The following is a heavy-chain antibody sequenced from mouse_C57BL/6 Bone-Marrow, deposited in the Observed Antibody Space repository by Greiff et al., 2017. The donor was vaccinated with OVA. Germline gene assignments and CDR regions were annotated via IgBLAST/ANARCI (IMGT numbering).Heavy chain of an antibody. CDR2: IYPSDSET. V-gene: IGHV1-61*01. CDR3: ARLHYGSSYYAMDY. Sequence: VKLQQPGAELVRPGSSVKLSCTASGYTFTSYWMDWVKQRPGQGLEWIGNIYPSDSETHYNQKFKDKATLTVDKSSSTAYMQLSSLTSEDSAVYYCARLHYGSSYYAMDYWGQGTSVTVSS. D-gene: IGHD1-1*01. J-gene: IGHJ4*01. CDR1: GYTFTSYW.